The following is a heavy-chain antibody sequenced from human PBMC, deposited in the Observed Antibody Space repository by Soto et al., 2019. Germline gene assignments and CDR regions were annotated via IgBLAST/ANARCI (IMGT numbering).Heavy chain of an antibody. V-gene: IGHV4-30-2*01. J-gene: IGHJ4*02. Sequence: QLQLQESGSGLVKPSQTLSLTCAVSGGSISSGGYSWSWIRQPPGKGLEWIGYIYHSGSTYYNPSLKSRVTISVDRSKNQFSLKLSSVTAADTAVYYCARGVPQRTDYDSSGYYLIDYWGQGTLVTVSS. CDR2: IYHSGST. CDR1: GGSISSGGYS. D-gene: IGHD3-22*01. CDR3: ARGVPQRTDYDSSGYYLIDY.